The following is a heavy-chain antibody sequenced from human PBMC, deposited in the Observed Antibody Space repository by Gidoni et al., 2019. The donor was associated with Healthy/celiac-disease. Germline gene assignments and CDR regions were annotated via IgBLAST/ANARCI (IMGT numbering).Heavy chain of an antibody. Sequence: EVQLVESGGGLVNPGGSLRLSCAASGFTFSSYSMNWVRQAPGKGLEWVSSISSSSSYIYYADSVKGRFTISRDNAKNSLYLQMNSLRAEDTAVYYCAGGSSGWLTPLRYWGQGTLVTVSS. CDR1: GFTFSSYS. J-gene: IGHJ4*02. D-gene: IGHD6-19*01. CDR3: AGGSSGWLTPLRY. CDR2: ISSSSSYI. V-gene: IGHV3-21*01.